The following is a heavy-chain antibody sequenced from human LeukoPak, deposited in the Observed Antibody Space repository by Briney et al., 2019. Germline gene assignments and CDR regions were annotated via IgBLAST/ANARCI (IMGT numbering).Heavy chain of an antibody. CDR3: AREGDWYDSSGYYYAPGTVFDY. D-gene: IGHD3-22*01. Sequence: PGGSLRLSCAASGFTFSSYAMSWIRQPAGKGLEWIGRIYTSGSTNYNPSLKSRVTISVDTSKNQFSLKLSSVTAADTAVYYCAREGDWYDSSGYYYAPGTVFDYWGQGTLVTVSS. CDR2: IYTSGST. V-gene: IGHV4-4*07. J-gene: IGHJ4*02. CDR1: GFTFSSYA.